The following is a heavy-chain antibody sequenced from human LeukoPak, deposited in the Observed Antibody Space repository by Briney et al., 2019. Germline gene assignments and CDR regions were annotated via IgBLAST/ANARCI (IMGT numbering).Heavy chain of an antibody. CDR2: IGSSSI. D-gene: IGHD3-10*01. J-gene: IGHJ4*02. CDR3: ARDGPPVGAGDFDY. Sequence: GGSLRLSCAASGFSVSLCSMGWVRQAPGKGLEWISYIGSSSIYADSVKGRFTISRDSAKNSLYLQMNSLRGEDTAVYYCARDGPPVGAGDFDYWGQGTPVTVSS. CDR1: GFSVSLCS. V-gene: IGHV3-48*01.